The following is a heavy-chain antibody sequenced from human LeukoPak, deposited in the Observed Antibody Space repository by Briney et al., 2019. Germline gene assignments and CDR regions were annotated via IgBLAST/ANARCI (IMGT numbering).Heavy chain of an antibody. CDR3: ARDYHKYCSGGCCHAN. V-gene: IGHV1-69*13. CDR2: IIPIFGTA. J-gene: IGHJ4*02. D-gene: IGHD2-15*01. Sequence: SVKVSCKASGGTFSSYAISWVRQAPGQGLEWMGGIIPIFGTANYAQKFQGRVTITPDESTSTAYMELSSLRSEGTAVYYCARDYHKYCSGGCCHANWGQGTLVTVSS. CDR1: GGTFSSYA.